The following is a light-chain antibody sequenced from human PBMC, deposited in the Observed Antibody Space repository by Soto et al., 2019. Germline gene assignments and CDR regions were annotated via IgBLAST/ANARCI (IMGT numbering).Light chain of an antibody. V-gene: IGKV3-20*01. CDR1: QSVSNRF. Sequence: ESVLTQSPATLSLSPGERATLSCRASQSVSNRFFAWYQQQPGQAPRLLIYGVSSRATGVPDRFSGSGYGTDFTLTISRLEPEDFVVYYCQQYSSLPHTFGQGTKLEVK. CDR3: QQYSSLPHT. J-gene: IGKJ2*01. CDR2: GVS.